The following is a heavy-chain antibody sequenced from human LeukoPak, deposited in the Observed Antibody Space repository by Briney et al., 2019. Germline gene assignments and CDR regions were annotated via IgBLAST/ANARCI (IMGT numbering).Heavy chain of an antibody. CDR1: GFTFSSYG. CDR3: AKDQGRGIAAADHDY. D-gene: IGHD6-13*01. V-gene: IGHV3-30*02. J-gene: IGHJ4*02. Sequence: GGSLRLSCAASGFTFSSYGMHWVRQAPGKGLEWVAFIRYDGSNKYYADSVKGRFTISRDNSKNTLYLQMNSLRAEDTAVYYCAKDQGRGIAAADHDYWGQGTLVTVSS. CDR2: IRYDGSNK.